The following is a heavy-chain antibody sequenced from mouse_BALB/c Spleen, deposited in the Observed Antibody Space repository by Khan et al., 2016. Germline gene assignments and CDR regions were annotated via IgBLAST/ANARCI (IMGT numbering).Heavy chain of an antibody. CDR2: ISSGSSTI. CDR1: GFTFSSFG. CDR3: ARYGNYAMDY. V-gene: IGHV5-17*02. D-gene: IGHD2-1*01. Sequence: EVELVESGGGLVQPGGSRKLSCAASGFTFSSFGMHWVRQAPETGLEWVAYISSGSSTIYYADTVKGRFTISRDNPKNTLFLQMTSLRSEDTAMYYCARYGNYAMDYWGQGTSVTVSS. J-gene: IGHJ4*01.